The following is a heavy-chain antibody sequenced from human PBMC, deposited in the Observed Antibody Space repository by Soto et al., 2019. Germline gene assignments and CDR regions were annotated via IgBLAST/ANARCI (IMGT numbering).Heavy chain of an antibody. CDR1: GYTFTSYY. CDR2: INPSGGST. Sequence: ASVKVSCTASGYTFTSYYMHWVRQAPGQGLEWMGIINPSGGSTSYAQKFQGRVTMTRDTSTSTVYMELSSLRSEDTAVYYCARALLWFGEFKSYYFDYWGQGTLVTVSS. D-gene: IGHD3-10*01. CDR3: ARALLWFGEFKSYYFDY. V-gene: IGHV1-46*03. J-gene: IGHJ4*02.